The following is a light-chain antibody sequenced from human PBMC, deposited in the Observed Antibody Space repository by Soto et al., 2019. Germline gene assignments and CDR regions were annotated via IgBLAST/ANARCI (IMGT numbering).Light chain of an antibody. V-gene: IGKV1-17*01. CDR2: AAS. J-gene: IGKJ1*01. Sequence: DIQMTQFPSSLSASVGDRVTINCRASQGIRNDLGWYRQKPGKAPKRLIYAASSLQSGVPSRFSGSGSGTEFTLAISSLQPEDSATFYCLQHSTYPLTFGQGTKVEIK. CDR1: QGIRND. CDR3: LQHSTYPLT.